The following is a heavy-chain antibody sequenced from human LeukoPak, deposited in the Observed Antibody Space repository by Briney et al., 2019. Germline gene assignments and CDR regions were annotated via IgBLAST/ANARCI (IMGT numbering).Heavy chain of an antibody. Sequence: SETLSLTCTVSGGSISSYFWSWIRQPPGKGLEWIGYIYYSGSTNYNPSLKSRVTMSVDTSKNQFSLKLSSVTAADTAVYYCARDPHGGGLGDGFDIWGQGTMVTVSS. D-gene: IGHD3-16*01. J-gene: IGHJ3*02. CDR3: ARDPHGGGLGDGFDI. CDR2: IYYSGST. CDR1: GGSISSYF. V-gene: IGHV4-59*12.